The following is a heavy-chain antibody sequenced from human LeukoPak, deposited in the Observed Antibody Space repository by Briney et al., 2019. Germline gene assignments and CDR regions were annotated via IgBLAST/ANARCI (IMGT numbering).Heavy chain of an antibody. D-gene: IGHD3-22*01. J-gene: IGHJ4*02. Sequence: SETLSLTCTVSGGPTSTKYWGWIRQTPGKGLEWIGFFFYIGHTNYNPSLKSRVTISVDTSKNQFSLNVRSVTDADTAVYYCARVDDHGYSDYWGQGTLVTVSS. CDR3: ARVDDHGYSDY. CDR2: FFYIGHT. CDR1: GGPTSTKY. V-gene: IGHV4-59*01.